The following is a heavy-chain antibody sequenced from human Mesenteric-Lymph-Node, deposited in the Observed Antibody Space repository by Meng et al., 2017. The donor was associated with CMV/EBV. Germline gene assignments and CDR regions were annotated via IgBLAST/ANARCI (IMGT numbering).Heavy chain of an antibody. CDR2: LHYDGGEK. CDR3: ATDPHDFWSGKNWFDF. CDR1: GFTFSISG. D-gene: IGHD3-3*01. V-gene: IGHV3-30*02. J-gene: IGHJ5*01. Sequence: GESLKISCAASGFTFSISGMHWVRQAPGKGLEWVAFLHYDGGEKYYGDSVKGRFTISRDTSKNTLYLQMDSLRPEDTAIYYCATDPHDFWSGKNWFDFWGQGTLVTVSS.